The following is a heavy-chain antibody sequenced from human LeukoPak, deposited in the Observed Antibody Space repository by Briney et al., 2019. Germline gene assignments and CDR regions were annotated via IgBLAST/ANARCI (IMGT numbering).Heavy chain of an antibody. V-gene: IGHV3-21*01. J-gene: IGHJ4*02. CDR1: GFTFSSYS. Sequence: PGGSLRLSCAASGFTFSSYSMNWVRQAPGKGLEWVSSISSSSSYIYYADSVKGRFTISRDNAKNSLYQQMNSLRAEDTAVYYCAREDGPADTIFGVVIPKNYYFDYWGQGTLVTVSS. D-gene: IGHD3-3*01. CDR3: AREDGPADTIFGVVIPKNYYFDY. CDR2: ISSSSSYI.